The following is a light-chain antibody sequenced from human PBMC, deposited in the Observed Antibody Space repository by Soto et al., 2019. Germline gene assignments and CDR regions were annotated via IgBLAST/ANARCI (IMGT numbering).Light chain of an antibody. J-gene: IGLJ1*01. CDR2: STN. Sequence: QTVVTQEPSFSVSPGGTVTLTCGLSSGSVSTSYFPSWYQQTPGQAPRTLIYSTNTRSSGVPDRFSGSILGNKAALTITGAQADDESDYYCQSYDSSLSGSEVFGNGTKLTVL. CDR1: SGSVSTSYF. CDR3: QSYDSSLSGSEV. V-gene: IGLV8-61*01.